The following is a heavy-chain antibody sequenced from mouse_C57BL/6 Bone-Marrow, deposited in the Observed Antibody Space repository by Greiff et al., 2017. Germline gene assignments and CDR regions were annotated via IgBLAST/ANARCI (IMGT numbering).Heavy chain of an antibody. V-gene: IGHV1-55*01. CDR1: GYTFTSYW. CDR3: ARSGPLGRSFDY. CDR2: IYPTGGRT. D-gene: IGHD4-1*01. Sequence: QVQLQQPGAELVKPGASVTMSCKASGYTFTSYWITWVKQRPGQGLEWIGDIYPTGGRTNYNEKFKSKAILTVDTSSNTAYIQLSSLTSEDSAVFYCARSGPLGRSFDYWGQGTTLTVSS. J-gene: IGHJ2*01.